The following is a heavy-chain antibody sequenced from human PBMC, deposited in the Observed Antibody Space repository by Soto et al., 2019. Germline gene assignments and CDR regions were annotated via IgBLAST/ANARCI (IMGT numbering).Heavy chain of an antibody. V-gene: IGHV3-30*18. CDR1: GFTFSSYG. J-gene: IGHJ3*02. CDR2: ISYDGSNK. D-gene: IGHD2-15*01. CDR3: ANGEDIVVVVAATPHDAFDI. Sequence: GSLRLSCAASGFTFSSYGMHWVRQAPGKGLEWVAVISYDGSNKYYADSVKGRFTISRDNSKNTLYLQMNSLRAEDTAVYYCANGEDIVVVVAATPHDAFDIWGQGTMVTVSS.